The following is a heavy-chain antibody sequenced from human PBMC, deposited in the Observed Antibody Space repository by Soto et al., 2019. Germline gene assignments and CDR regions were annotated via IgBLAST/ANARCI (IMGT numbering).Heavy chain of an antibody. V-gene: IGHV1-18*01. CDR2: ISAYNGNT. CDR1: GYTFTSYG. J-gene: IGHJ6*02. Sequence: ASVKVSCKASGYTFTSYGISWVRQAPGQGLEWMGWISAYNGNTNYAQKLQGRVTMTTDTSTSTAYMELRSLRSDDTAVYYCARDSSGYYEGYYYYGMDVWGQGTTVTVSS. CDR3: ARDSSGYYEGYYYYGMDV. D-gene: IGHD3-22*01.